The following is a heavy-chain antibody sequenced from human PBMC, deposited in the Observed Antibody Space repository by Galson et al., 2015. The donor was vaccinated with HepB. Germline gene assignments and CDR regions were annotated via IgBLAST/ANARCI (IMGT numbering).Heavy chain of an antibody. CDR2: INAGNGNT. CDR3: ARGGRRIDVVVPAVRGFYFDY. CDR1: GYTFSTYA. D-gene: IGHD2-2*01. Sequence: SVKVSCKASGYTFSTYAVLWVRQAPGQRLEWMGWINAGNGNTKYSQKFQGRVTITRDTSARTAYMELSSLRSEDTAVYYCARGGRRIDVVVPAVRGFYFDYWGQGTLVSVSS. J-gene: IGHJ4*02. V-gene: IGHV1-3*01.